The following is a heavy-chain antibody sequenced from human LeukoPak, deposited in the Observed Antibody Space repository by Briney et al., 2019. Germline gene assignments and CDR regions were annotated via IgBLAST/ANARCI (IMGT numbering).Heavy chain of an antibody. CDR2: ISWNSGSI. D-gene: IGHD6-13*01. J-gene: IGHJ4*02. CDR3: AKAIGGSSSWYYFDY. V-gene: IGHV3-9*03. CDR1: GFTFDDYA. Sequence: GRPLRLSCAASGFTFDDYAMHWVRQAPGKGLEWASGISWNSGSIGYADSVKGRFTISRDNAKNSLYLQMNSLRAEDMALYYCAKAIGGSSSWYYFDYWGQGTLVTVSS.